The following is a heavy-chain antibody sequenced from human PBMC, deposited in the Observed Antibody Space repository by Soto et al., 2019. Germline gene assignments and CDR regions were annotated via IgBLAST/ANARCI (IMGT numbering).Heavy chain of an antibody. D-gene: IGHD3-3*01. Sequence: QVLLVQSGAEMKKPGASVKVSCKASGYKFSDYYIHWVRQAPGQGLEWMGWVNPKRGDAIYAQKFQGWVTMTRDAAISTAYLELNRLSSDDTATYYCARDQGIPGRFWYFDLWGRGTLITVSS. CDR2: VNPKRGDA. CDR1: GYKFSDYY. J-gene: IGHJ2*01. CDR3: ARDQGIPGRFWYFDL. V-gene: IGHV1-2*04.